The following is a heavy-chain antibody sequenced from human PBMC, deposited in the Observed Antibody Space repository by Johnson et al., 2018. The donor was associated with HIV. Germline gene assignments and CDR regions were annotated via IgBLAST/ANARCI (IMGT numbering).Heavy chain of an antibody. Sequence: EVQLVEFGGGLVQPGGSLRLSCAASGFTVSSNYMSWVRQAPGTGLEWVSVIYSGSIIYYADSVKGRVTISRDNAKNSLYLQMNSLRAEDTAVYYCARDFTAVYCGGDCYAFDIWGQGTMVSVSS. J-gene: IGHJ3*02. D-gene: IGHD2-21*02. CDR3: ARDFTAVYCGGDCYAFDI. V-gene: IGHV3-66*01. CDR2: IYSGSII. CDR1: GFTVSSNY.